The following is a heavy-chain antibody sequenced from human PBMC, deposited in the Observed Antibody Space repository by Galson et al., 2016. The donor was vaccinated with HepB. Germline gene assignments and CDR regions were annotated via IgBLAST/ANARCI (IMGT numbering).Heavy chain of an antibody. CDR1: GDSVSSNSAT. CDR2: TYYRSNEWFN. J-gene: IGHJ4*02. Sequence: CAISGDSVSSNSATWNWIRQSPSRGLEWLGRTYYRSNEWFNDYVVSVKSRISINADTFKNQLSLQLNSATPEDTAVYYCARATRPNEFSSSWDFDYWGQGTLVTVSS. V-gene: IGHV6-1*01. CDR3: ARATRPNEFSSSWDFDY. D-gene: IGHD6-13*01.